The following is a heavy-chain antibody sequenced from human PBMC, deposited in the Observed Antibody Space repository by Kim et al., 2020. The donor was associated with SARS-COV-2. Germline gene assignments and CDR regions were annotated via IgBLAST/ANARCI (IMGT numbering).Heavy chain of an antibody. D-gene: IGHD6-19*01. CDR3: ARKFYSSGWYEADYYGMDV. J-gene: IGHJ6*02. CDR1: GYSFTSYW. V-gene: IGHV5-51*01. CDR2: IYPGDSDT. Sequence: GESLKISCKGSGYSFTSYWIGWVRQMPGKGLEWMGNIYPGDSDTRYSPSFQGQVTISADKSISTAYLQWSSLKASDTAMYYCARKFYSSGWYEADYYGMDVWGQGTTVTVSS.